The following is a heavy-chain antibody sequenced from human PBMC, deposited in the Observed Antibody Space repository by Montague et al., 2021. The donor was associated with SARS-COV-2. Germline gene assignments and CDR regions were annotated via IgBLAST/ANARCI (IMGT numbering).Heavy chain of an antibody. J-gene: IGHJ6*02. CDR3: ARDTTPNFAYYDILAGDYYYYGIDV. CDR1: GGSINSSSYY. D-gene: IGHD3-9*01. CDR2: ISTSGNT. Sequence: TLSLTCTVSGGSINSSSYYWGWIRQAAGKGLEWIGRISTSGNTKYNTSLKSRVTISVDTSQNQFSLKMYSVTAADTAVYYCARDTTPNFAYYDILAGDYYYYGIDVWGQGTTVTVSS. V-gene: IGHV4-61*02.